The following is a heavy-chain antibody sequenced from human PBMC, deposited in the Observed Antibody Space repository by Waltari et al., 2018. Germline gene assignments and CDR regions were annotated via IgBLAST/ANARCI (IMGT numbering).Heavy chain of an antibody. D-gene: IGHD6-13*01. Sequence: QVQLQQSGPGLVKPSQTLSLTCAISGDSVSSNSAAWNWIRQSPSRGLWWLGRTYERSKWDNDDAGSVKSRITINPDTSKNQFSLQLNSVTPEDTAVYYCARDPAVSLAAAGPINWFDPWGQGTLVTVSS. V-gene: IGHV6-1*01. J-gene: IGHJ5*02. CDR3: ARDPAVSLAAAGPINWFDP. CDR1: GDSVSSNSAA. CDR2: TYERSKWDN.